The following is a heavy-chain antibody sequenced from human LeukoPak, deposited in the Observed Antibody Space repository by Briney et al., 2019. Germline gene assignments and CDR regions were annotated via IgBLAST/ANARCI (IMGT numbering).Heavy chain of an antibody. CDR1: GFTFSSYS. D-gene: IGHD3-10*01. J-gene: IGHJ3*02. CDR2: ISSSSSYI. Sequence: PGGSLRLSCAASGFTFSSYSMNWVRQAPGKGLEWVSSISSSSSYIYYADSVKGRFTISRDNAKNSLYLEMNSLRAEDTAVYYCARGRSITILRGVAISDGFDMWGQGTMVIVSS. CDR3: ARGRSITILRGVAISDGFDM. V-gene: IGHV3-21*01.